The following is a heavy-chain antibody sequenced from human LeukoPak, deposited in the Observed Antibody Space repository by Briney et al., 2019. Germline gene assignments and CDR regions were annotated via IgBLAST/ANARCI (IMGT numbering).Heavy chain of an antibody. CDR1: GFSFSSHT. J-gene: IGHJ4*02. D-gene: IGHD2-21*02. CDR2: ISSSSYI. Sequence: GSLRLFCAASGFSFSSHTINWGHQGSGKGLGWVSIISSSSYIYYADSVKGRFTISRDNAKNALYLQMNSLRVEDTAVYYCARDGRCGGDCYASWGQGTLVTVSS. V-gene: IGHV3-21*01. CDR3: ARDGRCGGDCYAS.